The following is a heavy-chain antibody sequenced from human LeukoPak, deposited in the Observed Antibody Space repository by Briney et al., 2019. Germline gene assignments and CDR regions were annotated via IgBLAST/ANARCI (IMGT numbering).Heavy chain of an antibody. CDR1: GFTFSSNA. CDR3: AKDFSSSWQFDP. CDR2: ISETSSHT. V-gene: IGHV3-23*01. J-gene: IGHJ5*02. D-gene: IGHD6-13*01. Sequence: GALRLSCAASGFTFSSNAMTWGRQAPGRGLEWVSSISETSSHTFYADSVKGRFTISRDNTKNTLFLQMNSLRVEDTAMYYCAKDFSSSWQFDPWGQGTLVTVSS.